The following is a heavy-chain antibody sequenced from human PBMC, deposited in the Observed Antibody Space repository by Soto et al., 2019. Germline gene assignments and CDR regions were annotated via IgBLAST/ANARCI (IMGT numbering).Heavy chain of an antibody. CDR2: ISWDGGST. CDR3: AKGRGYYYGMDV. J-gene: IGHJ6*01. CDR1: GFTFDDYT. V-gene: IGHV3-43*01. Sequence: GGSLRLSCAASGFTFDDYTMHWVRQAPGKGLEWVSLISWDGGSTYHADSVKGRFTISRDNSKNSLYLQMNSLRTEDTALYYCAKGRGYYYGMDVWGKETTVTVAS.